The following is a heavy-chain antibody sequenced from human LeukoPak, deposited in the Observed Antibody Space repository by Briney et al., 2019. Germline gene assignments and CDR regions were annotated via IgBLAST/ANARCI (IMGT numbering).Heavy chain of an antibody. CDR1: GFTFSSYA. CDR3: ARDGTMVRGPKDYYYYYGMDV. CDR2: ISYDGSNK. J-gene: IGHJ6*02. Sequence: GGSLRLSCAASGFTFSSYAMHWVRQAPGKGLEWVAVISYDGSNKYYADSVKGRFTISRDNSKNTLYLQMNSLRAEDTAVYYCARDGTMVRGPKDYYYYYGMDVWGQGTTDTVSS. V-gene: IGHV3-30-3*01. D-gene: IGHD3-10*01.